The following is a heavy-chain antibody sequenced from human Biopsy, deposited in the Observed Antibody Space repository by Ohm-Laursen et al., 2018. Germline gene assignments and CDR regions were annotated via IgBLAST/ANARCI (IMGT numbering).Heavy chain of an antibody. J-gene: IGHJ4*02. CDR3: AKASGYSSGWPIDY. D-gene: IGHD6-19*01. Sequence: SLRLSCAAPGFTFENYAMNWVRQAPGKGLEWVSGISWNSGSVVYADSVKGRFTISRDNAKNSLYLQMHSLRAEDTAFYYCAKASGYSSGWPIDYWGQGNLVTVSS. V-gene: IGHV3-9*01. CDR1: GFTFENYA. CDR2: ISWNSGSV.